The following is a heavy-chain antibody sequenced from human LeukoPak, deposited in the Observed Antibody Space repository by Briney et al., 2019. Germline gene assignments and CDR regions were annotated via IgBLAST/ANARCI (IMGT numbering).Heavy chain of an antibody. V-gene: IGHV4-34*01. CDR3: ARMQVVVAASWYYYYGMDV. Sequence: SETLSLTCAVYGGSFSGYYWSWIRQPPGKGLEWIGEINHSGSTNYNPSLKSRVTISVDTSKNQFSLKLSSVTAADTAVYYCARMQVVVAASWYYYYGMDVWGQGTTVTVSS. D-gene: IGHD2-15*01. J-gene: IGHJ6*02. CDR1: GGSFSGYY. CDR2: INHSGST.